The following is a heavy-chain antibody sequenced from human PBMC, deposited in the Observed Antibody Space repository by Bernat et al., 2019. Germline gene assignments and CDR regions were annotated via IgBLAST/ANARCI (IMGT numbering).Heavy chain of an antibody. J-gene: IGHJ4*02. CDR3: AGGEGYCSGGSCYLGPLSGY. D-gene: IGHD2-15*01. CDR1: GGTFSSYA. V-gene: IGHV1-69*01. Sequence: QVQLVQSGAEVKKPGSSVKVPCKASGGTFSSYAISWVRQAPGQGLEWMGGIIPIFGTANYAQKFQGRVTITADEYTSTAYMELSSLRSEDTGVYYCAGGEGYCSGGSCYLGPLSGYWGQGTLVTVSS. CDR2: IIPIFGTA.